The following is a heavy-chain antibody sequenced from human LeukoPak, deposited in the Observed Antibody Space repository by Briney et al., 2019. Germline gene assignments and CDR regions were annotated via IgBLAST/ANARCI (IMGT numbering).Heavy chain of an antibody. V-gene: IGHV1-69*06. CDR1: GGTFSSYA. CDR2: IIPIFGTA. J-gene: IGHJ3*02. CDR3: ASPPGNYYDSSGYSYAFDI. Sequence: SVKVSCKASGGTFSSYAISWVRQAPGQGLEWMGGIIPIFGTANYAQKFQGRVTITADKSTSTAYMELSSLRSEGTAVYYCASPPGNYYDSSGYSYAFDIWGQGTMVTVSS. D-gene: IGHD3-22*01.